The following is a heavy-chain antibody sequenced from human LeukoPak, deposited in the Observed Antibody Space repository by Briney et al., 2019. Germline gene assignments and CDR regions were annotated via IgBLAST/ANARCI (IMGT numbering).Heavy chain of an antibody. Sequence: GGSLRLSCAASGFTFSSYAMHWVRQAPGKGLEYVSAISSNGGSTYYANSVKGRFTISRDNSKNTLYLQMGSLRAEDMAVYYCARGGTFYYDILTGYDYWGQGTLVAVSS. D-gene: IGHD3-9*01. CDR1: GFTFSSYA. V-gene: IGHV3-64*01. CDR3: ARGGTFYYDILTGYDY. CDR2: ISSNGGST. J-gene: IGHJ4*02.